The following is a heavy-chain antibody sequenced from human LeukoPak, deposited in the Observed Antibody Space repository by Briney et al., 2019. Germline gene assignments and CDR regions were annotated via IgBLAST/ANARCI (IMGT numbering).Heavy chain of an antibody. CDR2: INHSGST. Sequence: PSETLSLTCAVYGGSFSGYYWSWIRQPPGKGLEWIGEINHSGSTNYNPSLKSRVTISVDTSKNQFSLKLSSVTAADTAVYYCARGRGRKVYGSGSYYNSWGQGTLVTVSS. V-gene: IGHV4-34*01. CDR1: GGSFSGYY. CDR3: ARGRGRKVYGSGSYYNS. D-gene: IGHD3-10*01. J-gene: IGHJ4*02.